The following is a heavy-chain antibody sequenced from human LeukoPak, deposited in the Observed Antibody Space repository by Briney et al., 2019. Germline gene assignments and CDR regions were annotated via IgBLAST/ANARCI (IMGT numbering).Heavy chain of an antibody. D-gene: IGHD3-3*01. CDR3: ARVIAEWFLGASGYFDL. CDR1: GGSISSGSYY. V-gene: IGHV4-61*02. CDR2: ICTSGST. Sequence: PSETLSLTCTVSGGSISSGSYYWSWIRQPAGKGLEWIGRICTSGSTNYNPSLKSRVTISVDTSKNQFSLKLSSVTAADTAVYYCARVIAEWFLGASGYFDLWGRGTLVTVSS. J-gene: IGHJ2*01.